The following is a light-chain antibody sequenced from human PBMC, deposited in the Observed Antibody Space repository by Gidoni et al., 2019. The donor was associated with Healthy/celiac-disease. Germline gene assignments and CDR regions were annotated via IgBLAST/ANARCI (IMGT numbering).Light chain of an antibody. CDR1: QSVSSN. V-gene: IGKV3-15*01. Sequence: EIMMTQSPATLSVSPGERATIPCRASQSVSSNLAWYQQKPGQAPRLLIYGASTRATGIPARFSGSGSGTEFTLTISSLQSEDFAVYYCQQYNNWPPCTFGQGTKLEIK. J-gene: IGKJ2*02. CDR2: GAS. CDR3: QQYNNWPPCT.